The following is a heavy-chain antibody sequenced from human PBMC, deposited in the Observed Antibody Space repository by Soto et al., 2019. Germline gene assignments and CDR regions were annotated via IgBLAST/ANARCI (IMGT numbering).Heavy chain of an antibody. D-gene: IGHD2-2*01. V-gene: IGHV3-43*01. CDR3: AKDIGGGCSSTSCYNGMDV. Sequence: GGSLRLSCAASGFTFDDYTMHWVRQAPGKGLEWVSLISWDGGSTYYADSVKGRFTISRDNSKNSLYLQMNSLRTEDTALYYCAKDIGGGCSSTSCYNGMDVWGQGTTVTVSS. CDR1: GFTFDDYT. CDR2: ISWDGGST. J-gene: IGHJ6*02.